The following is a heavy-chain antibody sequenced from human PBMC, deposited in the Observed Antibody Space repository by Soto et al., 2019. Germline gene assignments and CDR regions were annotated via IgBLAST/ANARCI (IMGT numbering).Heavy chain of an antibody. Sequence: GGSLRLSCAASGFTFSSYGMHWVRQAPGKGLEWVAVISYDGSNKYYADSVKGRFTISRDNSKNTLYLQMNSLRAEDTAVYYCAKGGVSSSWYRGAFDIWAKGQWSPSPQ. V-gene: IGHV3-30*18. CDR2: ISYDGSNK. CDR3: AKGGVSSSWYRGAFDI. J-gene: IGHJ3*02. CDR1: GFTFSSYG. D-gene: IGHD6-13*01.